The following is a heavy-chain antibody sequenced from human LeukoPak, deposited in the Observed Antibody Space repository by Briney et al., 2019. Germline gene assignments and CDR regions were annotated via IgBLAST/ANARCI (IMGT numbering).Heavy chain of an antibody. V-gene: IGHV3-23*01. CDR1: GFTFSSDT. CDR3: AKVYVRWELPPFDY. D-gene: IGHD3-10*02. J-gene: IGHJ4*02. Sequence: PGGSLRLSCAASGFTFSSDTMSRGRQAPGEGVGWVSAMSGSGGSTYYADSVKGRFTISRDNSKNTLYLQMNSLRAEDTAVYSCAKVYVRWELPPFDYWGQGTLVTVSS. CDR2: MSGSGGST.